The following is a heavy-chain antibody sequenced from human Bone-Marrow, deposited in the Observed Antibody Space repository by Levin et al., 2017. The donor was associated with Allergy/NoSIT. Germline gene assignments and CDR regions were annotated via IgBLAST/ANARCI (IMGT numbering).Heavy chain of an antibody. CDR1: GFTFSNFD. CDR3: ARPQLDYHGSGSDYGMDV. Sequence: PGGSLRLSCAASGFTFSNFDMHWVRQAPGKGLEWVSVMSYDGSSKYYADSVRGRFTISRDNSKNTLYLQMDNLRPGDTAVYYCARPQLDYHGSGSDYGMDVWGQGTTVTVS. CDR2: MSYDGSSK. J-gene: IGHJ6*02. V-gene: IGHV3-30-3*01. D-gene: IGHD3-10*01.